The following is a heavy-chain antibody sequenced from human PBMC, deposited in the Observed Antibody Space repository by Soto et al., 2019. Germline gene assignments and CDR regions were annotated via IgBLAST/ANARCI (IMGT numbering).Heavy chain of an antibody. Sequence: PSQTLSLTCAISGDSVSSNSAAWNWIRQSPSRGLEWLGRTYYRSKWYNDYAVSVKSRITINPDTSKNQFSLQLNSVTPEDTAVYYCARGVRHSSGWDYYYDGMDVWGQGTTVTVSS. V-gene: IGHV6-1*01. CDR3: ARGVRHSSGWDYYYDGMDV. D-gene: IGHD6-19*01. CDR1: GDSVSSNSAA. J-gene: IGHJ6*02. CDR2: TYYRSKWYN.